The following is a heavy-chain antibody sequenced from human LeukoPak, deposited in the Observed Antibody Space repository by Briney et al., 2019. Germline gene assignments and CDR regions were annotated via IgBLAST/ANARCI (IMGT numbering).Heavy chain of an antibody. Sequence: SETLSLSCTVSGVSFSSGGYYWSWIRQHPGKGLEWIGCIYYSGSTYYNPSLKSRVTTSVHTSKNQFALKLSSVTAADTAVNYFARGIVPTLFHCGQGTLVTVSS. V-gene: IGHV4-31*02. CDR3: ARGIVPTLFH. CDR1: GVSFSSGGYY. D-gene: IGHD5-12*01. CDR2: IYYSGST. J-gene: IGHJ4*02.